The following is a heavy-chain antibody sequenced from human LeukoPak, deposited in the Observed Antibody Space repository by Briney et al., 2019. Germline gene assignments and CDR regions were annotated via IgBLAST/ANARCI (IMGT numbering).Heavy chain of an antibody. CDR3: ARVGAAAGYYFDY. CDR2: IYYSGST. CDR1: GGSISSGDYY. D-gene: IGHD6-13*01. Sequence: SETLSLTCTVSGGSISSGDYYWSWIRQPPGKGLEWIGYIYYSGSTYYNPSLKSRVTISVDTSENQFSLKLSSVTAADTAVCYCARVGAAAGYYFDYWGQGTLVTVSS. J-gene: IGHJ4*02. V-gene: IGHV4-30-4*08.